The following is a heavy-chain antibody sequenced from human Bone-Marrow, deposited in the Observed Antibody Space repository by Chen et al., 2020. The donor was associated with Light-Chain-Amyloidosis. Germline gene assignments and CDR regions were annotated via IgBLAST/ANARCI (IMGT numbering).Heavy chain of an antibody. CDR2: ISGSSTYT. D-gene: IGHD5-18*01. J-gene: IGHJ4*02. V-gene: IGHV3-11*06. CDR1: GFSFRDYY. Sequence: QVQLEESGGGLVKPGGSLRLSCTASGFSFRDYYMTWVRQAPGKGLEWISYISGSSTYTSYSESVKGRFTISRDNAKNSLYLQMDSLRAEDTAVYYCASPLGYSFAYVYWGQGTLVTVSS. CDR3: ASPLGYSFAYVY.